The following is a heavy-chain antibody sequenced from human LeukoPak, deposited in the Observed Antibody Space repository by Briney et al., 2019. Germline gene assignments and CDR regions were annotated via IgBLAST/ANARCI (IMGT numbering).Heavy chain of an antibody. J-gene: IGHJ4*02. CDR3: ASRRFMDY. V-gene: IGHV3-7*01. CDR2: IKQDGSEK. CDR1: GFMFSNYW. Sequence: PGGSLRLSCAASGFMFSNYWMSWVRQAPGKGLEWVANIKQDGSEKYYVDSVKGRFTISRDNAKNSLYLQMNSLSAEDTAVYYCASRRFMDYWGQGTLVTVSS.